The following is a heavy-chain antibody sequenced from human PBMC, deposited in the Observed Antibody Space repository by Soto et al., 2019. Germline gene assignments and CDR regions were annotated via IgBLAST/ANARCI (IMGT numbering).Heavy chain of an antibody. CDR3: GRDEGRMGQWLVRDDAFDI. CDR1: GYTFTSYG. D-gene: IGHD6-19*01. Sequence: ASVKVSCKASGYTFTSYGISWVRQAPGQGLEWMGWISAYNGNTNYAQKLQGRVTMTTDTSTSTAYMELRSLRSDDTAVYYCGRDEGRMGQWLVRDDAFDIWGQGTMVTVSS. CDR2: ISAYNGNT. J-gene: IGHJ3*02. V-gene: IGHV1-18*01.